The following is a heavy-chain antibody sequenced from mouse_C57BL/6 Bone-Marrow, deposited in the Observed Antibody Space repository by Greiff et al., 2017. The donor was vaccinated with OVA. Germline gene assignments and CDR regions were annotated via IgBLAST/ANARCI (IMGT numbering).Heavy chain of an antibody. V-gene: IGHV7-3*01. CDR3: ARYMDYDYLPWFAY. CDR2: IRNKANGYTT. CDR1: GFTFTDYY. J-gene: IGHJ3*01. Sequence: EVKLVESGGGLVQPGGSLSLSCAASGFTFTDYYMSWVRQPPGKALEWLGFIRNKANGYTTEYSASVKGRFTISRDNSQSILYLQMNALRAEDSATYYCARYMDYDYLPWFAYWGQGTLVTVSA. D-gene: IGHD2-4*01.